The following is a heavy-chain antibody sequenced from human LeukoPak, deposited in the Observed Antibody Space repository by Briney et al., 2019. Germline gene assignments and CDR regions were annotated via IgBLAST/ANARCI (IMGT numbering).Heavy chain of an antibody. V-gene: IGHV1-69*13. CDR1: GGTFSSYA. D-gene: IGHD6-6*01. CDR2: IIPIFGTA. CDR3: ARDSGIAARPFDY. Sequence: SVKVSCKASGGTFSSYAISWVRQAPGQGLEWMGGIIPIFGTANYAQKFQGRVTITADESTSTAYMELSSPRSEDTAVYYCARDSGIAARPFDYWGQGTLVTVSS. J-gene: IGHJ4*02.